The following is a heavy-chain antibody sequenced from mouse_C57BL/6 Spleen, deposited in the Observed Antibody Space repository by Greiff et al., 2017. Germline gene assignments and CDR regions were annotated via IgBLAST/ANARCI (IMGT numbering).Heavy chain of an antibody. CDR3: SRVIYYEDYWYFDV. CDR1: GFTFTDYY. J-gene: IGHJ1*03. CDR2: VYPYNGGT. V-gene: IGHV1-36*01. D-gene: IGHD2-4*01. Sequence: VQLQQSGPVLVKPGPSVKISCKASGFTFTDYYMHWVKQSHGKSLEWIGLVYPYNGGTSYNQKFKGKATFTVDTSSSTAYMELNSLTSEDSAVYYCSRVIYYEDYWYFDVWGTGTTVTVSS.